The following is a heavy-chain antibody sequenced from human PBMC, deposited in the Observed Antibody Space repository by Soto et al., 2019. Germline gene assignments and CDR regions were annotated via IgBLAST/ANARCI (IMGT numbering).Heavy chain of an antibody. D-gene: IGHD2-2*01. CDR2: KSYDGSNK. Sequence: GGSLRLSCAASGFTFSSYAMHWVRQAPGKGLEWVAVKSYDGSNKYYADSVKGRFTISRDNSKNTLYLQMNSLRAEDTAVYYCASRSTSGNYWGQGTLVTVSS. V-gene: IGHV3-30-3*01. J-gene: IGHJ4*02. CDR1: GFTFSSYA. CDR3: ASRSTSGNY.